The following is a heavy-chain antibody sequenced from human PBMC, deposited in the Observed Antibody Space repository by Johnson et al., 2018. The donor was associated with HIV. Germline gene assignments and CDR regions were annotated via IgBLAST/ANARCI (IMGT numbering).Heavy chain of an antibody. J-gene: IGHJ3*02. Sequence: QVQLVESGGGVVQPGRSLRLSCAASGFTFSRYAMHWVRQAPGKGLEWVAVIRYDGSNKYYADSVKGRFTISRDNSKNTLYLQMNSLRAEDTAVYYCAKGPYYYDKTPTGVDAFDIWGQGT. CDR2: IRYDGSNK. D-gene: IGHD3-22*01. V-gene: IGHV3-30*02. CDR3: AKGPYYYDKTPTGVDAFDI. CDR1: GFTFSRYA.